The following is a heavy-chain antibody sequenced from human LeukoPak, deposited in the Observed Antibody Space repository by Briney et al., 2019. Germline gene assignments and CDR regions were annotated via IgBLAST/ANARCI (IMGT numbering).Heavy chain of an antibody. CDR2: IGTAGDT. CDR1: GFTFSDYD. CDR3: ARVAKERVGGVYYFDY. V-gene: IGHV3-13*01. J-gene: IGHJ4*02. Sequence: GGSLRLSCAASGFTFSDYDMHWVRQPTGKGLEWVAAIGTAGDTYYTGSVKGRFTITRENAKNSLYLQMNSLGAGDTAVYYCARVAKERVGGVYYFDYWGQGTLVTVSS. D-gene: IGHD1-1*01.